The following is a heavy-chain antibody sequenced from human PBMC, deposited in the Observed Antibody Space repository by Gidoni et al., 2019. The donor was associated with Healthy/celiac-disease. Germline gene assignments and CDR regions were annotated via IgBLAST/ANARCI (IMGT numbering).Heavy chain of an antibody. V-gene: IGHV3-33*01. CDR2: IWYDGSNK. Sequence: QVQLVESGGGVVQPGRSLRLSCSASGFPFSSSGMHWVRQAPGKGLEWVAVIWYDGSNKYYADSVKGRFTISRDNSKNTLYLQMNSLRAEDTAVYYCARDPSDIVVVVAAPYYYGMDVWGQGTTVTVSS. CDR1: GFPFSSSG. CDR3: ARDPSDIVVVVAAPYYYGMDV. D-gene: IGHD2-15*01. J-gene: IGHJ6*02.